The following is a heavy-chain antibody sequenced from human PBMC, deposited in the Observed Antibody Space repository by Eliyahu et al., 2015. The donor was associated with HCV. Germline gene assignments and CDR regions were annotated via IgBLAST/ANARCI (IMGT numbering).Heavy chain of an antibody. CDR3: AKDLSTLYYYYYYGMDV. CDR1: GFTXSXYG. D-gene: IGHD5/OR15-5a*01. CDR2: ISXDGSNK. Sequence: QVQLVESGGGVVQPGRSLRLSXXASGFTXSXYGMHWVRQAPGKGLXWVAVISXDGSNKYYADSVKGRFTISRDNSKNTLYLQMNSLRAEDTAVYYCAKDLSTLYYYYYYGMDVWGQGTTVTVSS. J-gene: IGHJ6*02. V-gene: IGHV3-30*18.